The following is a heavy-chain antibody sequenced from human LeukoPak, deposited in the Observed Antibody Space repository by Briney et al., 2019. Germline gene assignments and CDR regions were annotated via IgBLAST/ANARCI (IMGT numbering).Heavy chain of an antibody. J-gene: IGHJ4*02. CDR1: GVSIGSNY. D-gene: IGHD6-19*01. V-gene: IGHV4-59*08. CDR2: IYYTGGT. CDR3: SKYGNSGWVIDY. Sequence: SETLSLTCTVSGVSIGSNYWTWVRQPPGKGLEYIEYIYYTGGTNYNPSLRSRVTMLVDTSKNHFSLKLSSVTTADTTVYFCSKYGNSGWVIDYWGQGTLVTVSS.